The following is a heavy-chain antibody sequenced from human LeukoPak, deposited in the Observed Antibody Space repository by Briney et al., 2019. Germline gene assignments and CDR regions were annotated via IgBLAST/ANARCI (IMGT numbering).Heavy chain of an antibody. CDR2: ISSSSSTI. V-gene: IGHV3-48*01. D-gene: IGHD3-10*01. CDR3: AREYYYGSGSHSFDY. Sequence: GSLRLSCAASGFTFSSYSRNWVRQAPGKGLEWVSYISSSSSTIYYADSVKGRFTISRDNAKNSLYLQMNSLRAEDTAVYYCAREYYYGSGSHSFDYWGQGTLVTVSS. J-gene: IGHJ4*02. CDR1: GFTFSSYS.